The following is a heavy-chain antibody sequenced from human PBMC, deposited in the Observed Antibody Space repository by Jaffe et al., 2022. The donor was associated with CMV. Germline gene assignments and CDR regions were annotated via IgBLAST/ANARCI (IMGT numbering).Heavy chain of an antibody. Sequence: QVQLVESGGGVVQPGRSLRLSCAASGFTFSSYGMHWVRQAPGKGLEWVAVIWYDGSNKYYADSVKGRFTISRDNSKNTLYLQMNSLRAEDTAVYYCARERVYYYDSSGYNDAFDIWGQGTMVTVSS. CDR1: GFTFSSYG. CDR2: IWYDGSNK. V-gene: IGHV3-33*01. D-gene: IGHD3-22*01. CDR3: ARERVYYYDSSGYNDAFDI. J-gene: IGHJ3*02.